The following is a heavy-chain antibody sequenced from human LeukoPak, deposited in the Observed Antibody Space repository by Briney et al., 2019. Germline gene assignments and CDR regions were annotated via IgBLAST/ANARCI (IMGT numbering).Heavy chain of an antibody. CDR3: AKGGGSGTNELIDY. CDR2: ITWDGAYT. D-gene: IGHD3-10*01. V-gene: IGHV3-43D*03. CDR1: GFTFDDYA. J-gene: IGHJ4*02. Sequence: GGSLRLSCAASGFTFDDYAMHWVRQAPGKGLEWISLITWDGAYTYYADSAKGRFTISRDNSENSLYLQMNSLRLEDTALYYCAKGGGSGTNELIDYWGQGTLVTVSS.